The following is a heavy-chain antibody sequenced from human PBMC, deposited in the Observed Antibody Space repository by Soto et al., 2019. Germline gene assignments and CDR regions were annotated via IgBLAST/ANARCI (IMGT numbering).Heavy chain of an antibody. D-gene: IGHD2-21*02. CDR3: ASRGYCGGDCFSY. Sequence: QVQLVQSGAEVKKPGASVKVSCKASGYTFTGYYIHWVRQAPGQGLEWMGWINPNTGGTNYPQNLQGRVTITRDTSISTAYMELIRLRSDDTAVYYCASRGYCGGDCFSYWGQGTLVTVSS. CDR2: INPNTGGT. CDR1: GYTFTGYY. V-gene: IGHV1-2*02. J-gene: IGHJ4*02.